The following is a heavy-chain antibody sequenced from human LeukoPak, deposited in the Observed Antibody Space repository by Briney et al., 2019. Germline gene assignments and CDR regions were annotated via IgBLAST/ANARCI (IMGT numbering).Heavy chain of an antibody. CDR3: VRRAAVRGMDF. CDR1: GFPFSSYW. J-gene: IGHJ6*02. Sequence: QPGGSLRLSCVASGFPFSSYWMTWVRQAPGKGLEWVASISGSGDSTNYGDSVKGRFTISRDNFKRTVHLEMSNLRADDTAMYYCVRRAAVRGMDFWGLGTTVIVSS. CDR2: ISGSGDST. D-gene: IGHD1-14*01. V-gene: IGHV3-23*01.